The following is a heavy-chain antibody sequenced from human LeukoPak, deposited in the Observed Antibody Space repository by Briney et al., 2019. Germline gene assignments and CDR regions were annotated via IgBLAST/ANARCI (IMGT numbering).Heavy chain of an antibody. CDR1: GFTFSSYA. CDR3: AKVLYGSGEKRLDAFDI. V-gene: IGHV3-23*01. Sequence: GGSLRLSCAASGFTFSSYAMSWVRQAPGKGLEWVSAISGSGSSTYYADSVKGRFTISRDNSKNTLYLQMNSLRAEDTAVYYCAKVLYGSGEKRLDAFDIWGQGTMVTVSS. D-gene: IGHD3-10*01. J-gene: IGHJ3*02. CDR2: ISGSGSST.